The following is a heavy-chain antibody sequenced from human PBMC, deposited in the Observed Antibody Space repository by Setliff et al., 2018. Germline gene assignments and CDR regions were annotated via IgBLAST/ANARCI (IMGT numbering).Heavy chain of an antibody. D-gene: IGHD3-10*01. V-gene: IGHV3-7*01. CDR2: IKQDGSEK. Sequence: GESLKLSCAASGFTFSRYWMSWVRQAPGKGLEWVANIKQDGSEKYYVDSVKGRFTISRDNAKNSLYLQMNSLRAEDTAVYYCARDHVYGSQYYYYYYGMDVWGQGTTVTVSS. J-gene: IGHJ6*02. CDR3: ARDHVYGSQYYYYYYGMDV. CDR1: GFTFSRYW.